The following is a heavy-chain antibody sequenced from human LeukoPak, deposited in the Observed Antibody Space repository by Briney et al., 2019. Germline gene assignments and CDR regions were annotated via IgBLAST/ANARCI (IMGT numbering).Heavy chain of an antibody. Sequence: SGTLSLTCGVSGASLSTTIWWSWVRQPPGKGLEWIGQIYQGRTNYNPSLRSRATISVDKPNNQFSLNLKFVTAADTAVYYCARDGGGIDYWGQGLLVTVSS. CDR3: ARDGGGIDY. CDR1: GASLSTTIW. CDR2: IYQGRT. V-gene: IGHV4-4*02. D-gene: IGHD1-1*01. J-gene: IGHJ4*02.